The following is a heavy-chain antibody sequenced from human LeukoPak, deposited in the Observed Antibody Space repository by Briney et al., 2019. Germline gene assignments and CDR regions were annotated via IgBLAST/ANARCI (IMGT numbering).Heavy chain of an antibody. J-gene: IGHJ4*02. CDR3: AREGYSSGYIDY. D-gene: IGHD3-22*01. CDR1: GFTFSSYW. CDR2: INSDGSST. Sequence: GGSLRLSXAASGFTFSSYWMHWVRQAPGKGLVWVSRINSDGSSTSYADSVKGRFTISRDNAKNTLYLQMNSLRAEDTAVYYCAREGYSSGYIDYWGQGTLVTVSS. V-gene: IGHV3-74*01.